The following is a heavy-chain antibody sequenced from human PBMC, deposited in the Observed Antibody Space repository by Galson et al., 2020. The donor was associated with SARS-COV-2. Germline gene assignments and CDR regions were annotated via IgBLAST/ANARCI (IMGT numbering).Heavy chain of an antibody. D-gene: IGHD3-22*01. Sequence: TGGSLRLSCAASGFTFSSYGMHWVRQAPGKGLEWVVVIWYDGSNKYYADSVKGRFTISRDNSKNTLYLQMNSLRAEDTAVYYCARENYDSSGYYYVPSPFDYWGQGTLVTVSS. V-gene: IGHV3-33*01. J-gene: IGHJ4*02. CDR2: IWYDGSNK. CDR1: GFTFSSYG. CDR3: ARENYDSSGYYYVPSPFDY.